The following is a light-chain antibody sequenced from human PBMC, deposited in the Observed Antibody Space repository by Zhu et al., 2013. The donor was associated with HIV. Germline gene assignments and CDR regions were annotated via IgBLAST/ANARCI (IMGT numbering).Light chain of an antibody. CDR3: GTWDDNLNALI. Sequence: QSVLTQSPSASGTPGQRVTISCSGSSSNIGSNTLNWYQQLPGTAPKLLIYSNNQRPSGVPDRFSGSKSGTSATLGITGLQTGDEADYYCGTWDDNLNALIFGGGTKLTVL. V-gene: IGLV1-44*01. J-gene: IGLJ2*01. CDR2: SNN. CDR1: SSNIGSNT.